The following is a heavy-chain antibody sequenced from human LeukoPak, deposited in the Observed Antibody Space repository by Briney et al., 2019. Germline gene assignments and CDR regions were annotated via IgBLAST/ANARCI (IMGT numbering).Heavy chain of an antibody. J-gene: IGHJ6*03. D-gene: IGHD6-19*01. V-gene: IGHV3-20*04. CDR3: AREIPEGVSSGWYVRRYYYYYMDV. CDR2: INWSGGST. Sequence: GGSLRLSCAASGFTFDDYGMSWVRQAPGKGLEWVSGINWSGGSTGYADSVKGRFTISRDNAKNSLYLQMNSLRAEDTALYYCAREIPEGVSSGWYVRRYYYYYMDVWGKGTTVTVSS. CDR1: GFTFDDYG.